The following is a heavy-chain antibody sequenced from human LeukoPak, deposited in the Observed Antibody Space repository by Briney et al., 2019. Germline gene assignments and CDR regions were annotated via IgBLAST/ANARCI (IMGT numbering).Heavy chain of an antibody. CDR2: ISSSRSTI. D-gene: IGHD6-19*01. CDR1: GFTFSRYW. Sequence: GGSLRLSCVASGFTFSRYWMSWVRQAPGKGLEWVSYISSSRSTIYYADSVKGRFTISRDNAKNSLYLQMNSLRAEDTAVYYCANNQWLVNYFDYWGQGTLVTVSS. V-gene: IGHV3-48*04. CDR3: ANNQWLVNYFDY. J-gene: IGHJ4*02.